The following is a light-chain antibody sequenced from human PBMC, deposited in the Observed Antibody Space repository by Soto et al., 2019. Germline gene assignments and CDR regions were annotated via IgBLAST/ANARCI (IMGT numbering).Light chain of an antibody. CDR3: QQYNKWPLT. J-gene: IGKJ4*01. CDR2: SAS. CDR1: QSVYTT. Sequence: EIVMTQSPATLSVSPGERATLSCRASQSVYTTLAWYQQRPGQAPRLLIYSASTRATGIPARFSGSGSGTEFTLTISSLQSEDFAVYYCQQYNKWPLTFDGGTTVEIK. V-gene: IGKV3-15*01.